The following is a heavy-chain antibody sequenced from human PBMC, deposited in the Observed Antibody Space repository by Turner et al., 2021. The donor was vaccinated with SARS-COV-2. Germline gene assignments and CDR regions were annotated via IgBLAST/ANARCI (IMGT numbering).Heavy chain of an antibody. CDR3: ATGGYSYHH. D-gene: IGHD5-18*01. CDR2: IKQDESEK. Sequence: VQVVESGGGVVKPGGSARLSCTVSGLTFSSYWMRWVRQAPGKGLEWVANIKQDESEKNYVDSVKGRFTISRDNAKNSLYLQMNSLRAEDTAVYYCATGGYSYHHWGQGTLVTVSS. V-gene: IGHV3-7*03. J-gene: IGHJ4*02. CDR1: GLTFSSYW.